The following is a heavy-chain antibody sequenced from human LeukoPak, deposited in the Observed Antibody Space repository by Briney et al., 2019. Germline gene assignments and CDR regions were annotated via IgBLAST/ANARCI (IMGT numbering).Heavy chain of an antibody. CDR3: AKVKGEVIGAFDI. Sequence: PGGSLRLSCAASRFTFSSYGMHWVRQAPGKGLEWVAVISYHGNNRYYADSVKGRFTISRYNSKNTLYLQMNSLGAEDTAVYYCAKVKGEVIGAFDIWGQGTMVTVSS. V-gene: IGHV3-30*18. CDR2: ISYHGNNR. D-gene: IGHD3-16*01. J-gene: IGHJ3*02. CDR1: RFTFSSYG.